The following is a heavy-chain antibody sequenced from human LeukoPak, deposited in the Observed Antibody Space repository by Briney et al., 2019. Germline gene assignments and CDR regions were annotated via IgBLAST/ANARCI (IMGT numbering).Heavy chain of an antibody. CDR1: GFTFSNYA. D-gene: IGHD2-21*01. J-gene: IGHJ4*02. Sequence: GGSLRLSCATSGFTFSNYAMTWVRQASGKGLEWVSSISDTYATTYYTDSVKGRCTISRDNSKNTVSPQLNNLRVEDTAVYFCVRHDSFIPFWGQGTLVTVFS. V-gene: IGHV3-23*01. CDR3: VRHDSFIPF. CDR2: ISDTYATT.